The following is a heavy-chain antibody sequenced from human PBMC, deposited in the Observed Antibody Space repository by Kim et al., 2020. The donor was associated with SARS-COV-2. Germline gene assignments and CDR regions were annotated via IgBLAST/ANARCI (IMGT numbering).Heavy chain of an antibody. V-gene: IGHV3-33*01. CDR1: GITFSNFG. Sequence: GGSLRLSCAASGITFSNFGMHWVRQAPGKGLEWVAVIWYDGTNTFYADSVKGRFTISRDNSKNTLHLQMNSLRAEDTAMYYCAIDYFANRYTSSWPGHYWGQGVLVTVSS. CDR3: AIDYFANRYTSSWPGHY. J-gene: IGHJ4*02. CDR2: IWYDGTNT. D-gene: IGHD6-13*01.